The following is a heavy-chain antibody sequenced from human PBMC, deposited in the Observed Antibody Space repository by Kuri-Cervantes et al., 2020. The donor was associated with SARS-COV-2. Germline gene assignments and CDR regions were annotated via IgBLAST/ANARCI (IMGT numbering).Heavy chain of an antibody. Sequence: ETLSLTCAASGFTVNSYYINWVRQAPGKGLEWVSVIFTDDKTYYADSVKDRVNMSRDNFRNTVFLQINSLRADDTAVYYCARGNVAVAGDAFDVWGHGTVVTVSS. J-gene: IGHJ3*01. D-gene: IGHD6-19*01. V-gene: IGHV3-66*01. CDR3: ARGNVAVAGDAFDV. CDR2: IFTDDKT. CDR1: GFTVNSYY.